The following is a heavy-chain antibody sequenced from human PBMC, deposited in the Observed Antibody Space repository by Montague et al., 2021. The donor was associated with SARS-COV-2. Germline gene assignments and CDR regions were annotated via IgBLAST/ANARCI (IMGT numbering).Heavy chain of an antibody. CDR1: GYSFTTYW. J-gene: IGHJ4*02. CDR2: VYPFDSDA. V-gene: IGHV5-51*01. CDR3: AGLSRATTDFGDF. D-gene: IGHD4/OR15-4a*01. Sequence: QSGAEVKKSGESLKITCKGSGYSFTTYWIAWVRQKPGKGLEWMGIVYPFDSDARYSPSFDGQVTISADKSITTTYLQWSSLKASDTAIYYCAGLSRATTDFGDFWGRGTLVTVSP.